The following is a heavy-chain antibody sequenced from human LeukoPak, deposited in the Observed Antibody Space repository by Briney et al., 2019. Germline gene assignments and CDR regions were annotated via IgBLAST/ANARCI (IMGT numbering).Heavy chain of an antibody. CDR1: GASISCYY. CDR3: ARVSPYSNSWYYFDF. J-gene: IGHJ4*02. CDR2: IYYSGST. V-gene: IGHV4-59*01. Sequence: PSETLSLTCSVSGASISCYYWSWIRQPPGKGLEWIGYIYYSGSTNYNPSLKSRVTISVDTSKNQFSLNLSSVTAADTAVYFCARVSPYSNSWYYFDFWGQGTLVTVSS. D-gene: IGHD6-13*01.